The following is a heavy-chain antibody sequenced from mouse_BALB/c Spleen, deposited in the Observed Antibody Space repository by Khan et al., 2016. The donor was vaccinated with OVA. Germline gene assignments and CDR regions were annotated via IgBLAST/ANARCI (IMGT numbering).Heavy chain of an antibody. V-gene: IGHV5-6-4*01. J-gene: IGHJ2*01. CDR2: ISSGGSYT. D-gene: IGHD1-1*01. CDR3: TRHRGYYGYNPYFDY. CDR1: GFSFSTYS. Sequence: EVELVESGGDLVRPGGSLKLSCAASGFSFSTYSMSWVRQTPEKRLEWVATISSGGSYTHYPDSVKGRFTISRDNAKNTLYLQMSSLKSEDTAMYYCTRHRGYYGYNPYFDYWGQGTTLTVSS.